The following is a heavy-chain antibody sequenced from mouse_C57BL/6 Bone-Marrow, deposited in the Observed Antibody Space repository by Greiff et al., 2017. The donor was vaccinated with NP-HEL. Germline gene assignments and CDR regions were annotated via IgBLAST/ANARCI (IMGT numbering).Heavy chain of an antibody. CDR2: IDPSDSYT. V-gene: IGHV1-69*01. Sequence: QVQLQQSGAELVMPGASVKLSCKASGYTFTSYWMHWVKQRPGQGLEWIGEIDPSDSYTNYNQKCKGKSTLTVDKSSSTAYMQLSSLTSEDSAVYYCARGGYYGDYWGQGTTLTVSS. CDR3: ARGGYYGDY. CDR1: GYTFTSYW. J-gene: IGHJ2*01.